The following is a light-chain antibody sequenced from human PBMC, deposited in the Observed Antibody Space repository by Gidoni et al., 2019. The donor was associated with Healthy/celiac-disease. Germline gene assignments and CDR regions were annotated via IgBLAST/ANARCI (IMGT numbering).Light chain of an antibody. CDR3: SSYTSSSTPL. CDR2: DVS. CDR1: SSDVGGYNY. Sequence: QSALTQPASVSGSPGQSIPISFTGTSSDVGGYNYVSWYQQHPGKAPKLMIYDVSNRPSGVSNRFSGSKSGNTASLTISGLQAEDEADYYCSSYTSSSTPLFGGGTKLTVL. V-gene: IGLV2-14*01. J-gene: IGLJ3*02.